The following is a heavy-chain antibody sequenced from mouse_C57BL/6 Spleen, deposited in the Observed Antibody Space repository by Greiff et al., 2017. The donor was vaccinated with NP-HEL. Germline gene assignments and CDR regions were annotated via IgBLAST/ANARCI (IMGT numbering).Heavy chain of an antibody. CDR3: ARGRYSNYGYFDV. CDR2: INPSDSYT. V-gene: IGHV1-59*01. Sequence: QVQLQQPGAELVRPGTSVKLSCTASGYTFTSYWMHWVKQRPGQGLEWIGVINPSDSYTNYNHKFKGTATLPIDTSSSTAYMQLSRLTSEDSAVDYCARGRYSNYGYFDVWGTGTTVTVSS. J-gene: IGHJ1*03. CDR1: GYTFTSYW. D-gene: IGHD2-5*01.